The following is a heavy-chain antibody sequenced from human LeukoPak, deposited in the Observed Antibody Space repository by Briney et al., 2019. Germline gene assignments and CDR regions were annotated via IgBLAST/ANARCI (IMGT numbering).Heavy chain of an antibody. CDR3: ARDQQQLVPGTFDI. V-gene: IGHV4-30-2*01. J-gene: IGHJ3*02. D-gene: IGHD6-13*01. CDR2: VYYSGSS. CDR1: GGSMSSVSNS. Sequence: SETLSLTCAVSGGSMSSVSNSWTWIRQPPGKGLEWIGYVYYSGSSYYNPSLESRVIISVDRSKYQFSLKVSSVTAADTAVYYCARDQQQLVPGTFDIWGQGIMVTVSS.